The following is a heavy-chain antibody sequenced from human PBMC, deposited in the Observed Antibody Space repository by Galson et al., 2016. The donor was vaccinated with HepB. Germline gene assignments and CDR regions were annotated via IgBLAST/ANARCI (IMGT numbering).Heavy chain of an antibody. J-gene: IGHJ4*02. CDR1: GGSISSTNYY. D-gene: IGHD3-9*01. CDR3: ARVPSTIRAHGYYVDF. Sequence: SETLSLTCIVSGGSISSTNYYWGWIRQPPGKGLEWIARISYSGSTYSNASLKRRVTILVDTSKSQFSLKLNSVTAADTAVYYWARVPSTIRAHGYYVDFWGQGTLVTVSS. V-gene: IGHV4-39*07. CDR2: ISYSGST.